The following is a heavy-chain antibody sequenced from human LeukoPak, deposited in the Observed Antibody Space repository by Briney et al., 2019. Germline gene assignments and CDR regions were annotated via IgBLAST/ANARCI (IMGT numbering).Heavy chain of an antibody. J-gene: IGHJ4*02. CDR2: INPSGGST. D-gene: IGHD5-18*01. CDR3: ARDHPERGYSYGYGRTFDY. V-gene: IGHV1-46*01. CDR1: GYTFTSYY. Sequence: ASVKVFCKASGYTFTSYYMHWVRQAPGQGLEWMGIINPSGGSTSYAQKFQGRVTMTRDTSTSTVYMELSSLRSEDTAVYYCARDHPERGYSYGYGRTFDYWGQGTLVTVSS.